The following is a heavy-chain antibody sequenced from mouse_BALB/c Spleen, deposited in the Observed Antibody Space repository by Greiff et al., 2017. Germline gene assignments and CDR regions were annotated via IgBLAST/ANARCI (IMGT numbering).Heavy chain of an antibody. V-gene: IGHV1S81*02. D-gene: IGHD2-14*01. Sequence: QVQLQQSGAELVKPGASVKLSCKASGYTFTSYYMYWVKQRPGQGLEWIGEINPSNGGTNFNEKFKSKATLTVDKSSSTAYMQLSSLTSEDSAVYDCTRWEIYYRYDGWYFDVWGAGTTVTVSS. CDR3: TRWEIYYRYDGWYFDV. J-gene: IGHJ1*01. CDR1: GYTFTSYY. CDR2: INPSNGGT.